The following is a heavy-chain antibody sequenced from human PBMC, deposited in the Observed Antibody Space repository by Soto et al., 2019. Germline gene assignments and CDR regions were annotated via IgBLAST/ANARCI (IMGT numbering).Heavy chain of an antibody. Sequence: GGSLRLSCAASGFTFSSYDMNWVRQAPGKGLEWVGRIKSKIDGGTTDYGAPVKGRFTISRDDLKNTLYLQMNSLKTEDTAVYYCITDTNYYDSSGYHRSDYWGQGTLVTVSS. CDR2: IKSKIDGGTT. V-gene: IGHV3-15*07. D-gene: IGHD3-22*01. CDR1: GFTFSSYD. J-gene: IGHJ4*02. CDR3: ITDTNYYDSSGYHRSDY.